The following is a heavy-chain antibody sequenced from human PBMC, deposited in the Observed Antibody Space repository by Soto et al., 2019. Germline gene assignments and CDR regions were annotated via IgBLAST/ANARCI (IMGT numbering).Heavy chain of an antibody. D-gene: IGHD2-15*01. V-gene: IGHV1-69*06. CDR2: IIPIFGTA. J-gene: IGHJ6*02. CDR1: GGTFSSYA. Sequence: QVQLVQSGAEVKKPGSSVKVSCKASGGTFSSYAISWVRQAPGQGLEWMGGIIPIFGTANYAQKFQGRVTITADKSTSTAYMELSSLRSEDTAVYYCARGSVVVVVAATLTSDCYYYYGMDVWGQGTTVTVSS. CDR3: ARGSVVVVVAATLTSDCYYYYGMDV.